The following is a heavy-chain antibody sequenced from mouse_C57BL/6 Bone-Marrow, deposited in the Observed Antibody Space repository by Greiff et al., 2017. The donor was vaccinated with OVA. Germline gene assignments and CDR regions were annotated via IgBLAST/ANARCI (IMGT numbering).Heavy chain of an antibody. CDR1: GFTFSNYW. CDR2: IRLKSDNYAT. D-gene: IGHD2-5*01. CDR3: TRQNSNYVAWFAY. V-gene: IGHV6-3*01. Sequence: EVKLEESGGGLVQPGGSMKLSCVASGFTFSNYWMNWVRQSPEKGLEWVAQIRLKSDNYATHYAESVKGRFTISRDDSKSSVYLQMNNLRAEDTGIYYCTRQNSNYVAWFAYWGQGTLVTVSA. J-gene: IGHJ3*01.